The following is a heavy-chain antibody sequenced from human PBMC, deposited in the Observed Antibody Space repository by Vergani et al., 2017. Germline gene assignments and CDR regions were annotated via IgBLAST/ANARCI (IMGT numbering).Heavy chain of an antibody. V-gene: IGHV7-4-1*02. J-gene: IGHJ4*02. Sequence: QVQLVQSGSELKKPGASVKVSCKASGYTFTTFAMNWVRQAPGQGLEWMGWINTNTGNPTYAQGFTGRFVFSLDTSVTTSYLQISSLKAEDTAVYYCANATRSMVRGLTYYFDYWGQGTLVTVSS. D-gene: IGHD3-10*01. CDR1: GYTFTTFA. CDR3: ANATRSMVRGLTYYFDY. CDR2: INTNTGNP.